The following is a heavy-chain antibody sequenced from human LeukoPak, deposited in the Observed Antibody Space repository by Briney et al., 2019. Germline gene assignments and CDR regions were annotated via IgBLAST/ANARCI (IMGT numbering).Heavy chain of an antibody. CDR3: ARSLSGSYDFWSGFGASWFDP. CDR2: IYYSGST. V-gene: IGHV4-59*01. CDR1: GGSISSYY. J-gene: IGHJ5*02. D-gene: IGHD3-3*01. Sequence: SETLSLTCTVSGGSISSYYWSWIRQPPGKGLEWIGYIYYSGSTNYNPSLKSRVTISVDTSKNQFSLKLSSVTAADTAVYYCARSLSGSYDFWSGFGASWFDPWGQGILVTVSS.